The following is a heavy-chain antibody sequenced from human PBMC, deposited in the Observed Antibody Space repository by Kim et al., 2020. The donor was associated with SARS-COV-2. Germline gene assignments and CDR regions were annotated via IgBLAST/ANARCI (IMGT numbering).Heavy chain of an antibody. CDR3: ARDSRTTYHPYDAVDL. CDR2: VSYDGINK. V-gene: IGHV3-30-3*01. Sequence: GGSLRLSCAASGFTFNRHAMHWVRHAPGKGLEWVALVSYDGINKYYADSVKGRFIISRDNYKNSLYLQMNTLRAEDTAVYYCARDSRTTYHPYDAVDLWGQGTMLTVSS. J-gene: IGHJ3*01. D-gene: IGHD4-17*01. CDR1: GFTFNRHA.